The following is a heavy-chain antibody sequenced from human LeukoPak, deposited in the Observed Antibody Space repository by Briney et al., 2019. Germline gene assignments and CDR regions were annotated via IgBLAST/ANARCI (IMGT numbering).Heavy chain of an antibody. Sequence: ASVKVSCKASGYTFADYYIHWVRQAPGQGLEWMGWIYPKSGGTNSAQKFQGRVTMTRDTSITTAYMELSRLRSDDTAMYYCVRGTSNACHIWGQGTMVTVSS. J-gene: IGHJ3*02. V-gene: IGHV1-2*02. CDR3: VRGTSNACHI. CDR2: IYPKSGGT. CDR1: GYTFADYY. D-gene: IGHD1-1*01.